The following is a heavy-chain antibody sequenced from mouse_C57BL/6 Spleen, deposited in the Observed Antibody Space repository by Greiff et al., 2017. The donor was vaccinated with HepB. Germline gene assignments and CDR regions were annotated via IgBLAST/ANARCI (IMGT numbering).Heavy chain of an antibody. V-gene: IGHV1-69*01. CDR1: GYTFTSYW. D-gene: IGHD3-2*02. J-gene: IGHJ3*01. CDR2: IDPSDSYT. CDR3: ARLDSSGYGFAY. Sequence: QVQLKQPGAELVMPGASVKLSCKASGYTFTSYWMHWVKQRPGQGLEWIGEIDPSDSYTNYNQKFKGKSTLTVDKSSSTAYMQLSSLTSEDSAVYYCARLDSSGYGFAYWGQGTLVTVSA.